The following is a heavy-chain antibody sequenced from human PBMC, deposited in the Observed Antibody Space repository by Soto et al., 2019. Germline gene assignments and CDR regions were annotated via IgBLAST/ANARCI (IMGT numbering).Heavy chain of an antibody. Sequence: LYSAHQDTGQRLEWMGWINAGNGNTKYSQKFQGRVTITRDTSASTAYMELSSLRSEDTAVYDGGRTNRYSLYEYRVQRSLVTVTS. CDR3: GRTNRYSLYEY. CDR2: INAGNGNT. J-gene: IGHJ4*02. D-gene: IGHD3-16*02. V-gene: IGHV1-3*01.